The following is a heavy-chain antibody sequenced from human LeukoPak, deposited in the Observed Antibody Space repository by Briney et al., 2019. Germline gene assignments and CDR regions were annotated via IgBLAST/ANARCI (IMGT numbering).Heavy chain of an antibody. D-gene: IGHD4-17*01. CDR2: ISWNSGSI. Sequence: PGGSLRLSCAASGFTFDDYAMHWVRHAPGKGLEWVSGISWNSGSIVYADSVKGRFTISRDNAKNSLYLQMNSLRAEDTAVYYCAKDPMTSVTTTAYWGQGTLVTVSS. CDR3: AKDPMTSVTTTAY. CDR1: GFTFDDYA. V-gene: IGHV3-9*01. J-gene: IGHJ4*02.